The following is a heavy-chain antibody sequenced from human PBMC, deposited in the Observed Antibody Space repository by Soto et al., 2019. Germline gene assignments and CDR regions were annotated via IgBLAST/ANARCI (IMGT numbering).Heavy chain of an antibody. D-gene: IGHD3-16*01. Sequence: KESGPTLVNPTQTLTLTCTFSGFSLDSSGVGVGWIRQPPGKALEWLAVIFWDDDKRYSPSLENRLTVTKDTAKNQVVLTMNNVDPVDTATYYCTHIPFGGINHLPTRGMDVWGQGTTVTVSS. CDR2: IFWDDDK. V-gene: IGHV2-5*02. CDR1: GFSLDSSGVG. CDR3: THIPFGGINHLPTRGMDV. J-gene: IGHJ6*02.